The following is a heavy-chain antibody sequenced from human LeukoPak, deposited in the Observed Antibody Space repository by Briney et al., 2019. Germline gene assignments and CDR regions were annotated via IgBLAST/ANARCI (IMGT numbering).Heavy chain of an antibody. J-gene: IGHJ1*01. D-gene: IGHD6-13*01. CDR3: ARGQRRGAAGTRYFQH. CDR2: INHSGST. CDR1: GGSFSGYY. Sequence: SETLSLTCAVYGGSFSGYYWSWIRQPPGKGLEWIGEINHSGSTNYNPSLKSRLTISVDTSKNQFSLKLSSVTAADTAVYYCARGQRRGAAGTRYFQHWGQGTLVSVSS. V-gene: IGHV4-34*01.